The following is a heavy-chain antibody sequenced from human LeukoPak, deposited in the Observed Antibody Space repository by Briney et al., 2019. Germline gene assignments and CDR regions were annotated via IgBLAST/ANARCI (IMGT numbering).Heavy chain of an antibody. CDR3: ARARGYCSSTSCYNPTGIFTYYYYYGMDV. V-gene: IGHV3-11*01. D-gene: IGHD2-2*02. J-gene: IGHJ6*02. CDR2: ISSSGSTI. CDR1: GFTFSDYY. Sequence: GALRLSCAASGFTFSDYYMSWIRQAPGKGLEWVSYISSSGSTIYYADSVKGRLTISRDNAKNSLYLQMNSLRAEDTAVYYCARARGYCSSTSCYNPTGIFTYYYYYGMDVWGQGTTVTVSS.